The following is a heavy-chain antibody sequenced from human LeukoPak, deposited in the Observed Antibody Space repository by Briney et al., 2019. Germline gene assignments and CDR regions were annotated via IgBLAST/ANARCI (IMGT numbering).Heavy chain of an antibody. V-gene: IGHV3-21*01. CDR3: ATNPDYSYMDV. Sequence: PGRSLRLSCAASGFTFSNYSMNWVRQAPGKGLEWVSSISSSSNYIYYADSVKGRFTISRDNAKNSLYLQMNSLRAEDTAVYYCATNPDYSYMDVWGKGTTVTVSS. J-gene: IGHJ6*03. CDR2: ISSSSNYI. CDR1: GFTFSNYS.